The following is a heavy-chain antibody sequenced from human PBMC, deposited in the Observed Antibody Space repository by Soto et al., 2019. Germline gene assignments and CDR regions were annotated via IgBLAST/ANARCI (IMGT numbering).Heavy chain of an antibody. V-gene: IGHV3-23*01. CDR1: GFTFGDYA. Sequence: SWGALLVSCTSSGFTFGDYAMSWVRQAPGKGLEWVSLISATGGGTYYADSVKGRFTISRDNSDNTLYLQVHSLRAEDTAVYYCAKDRRAGGNSAFYFDFWGQGAKVTVSS. CDR3: AKDRRAGGNSAFYFDF. CDR2: ISATGGGT. D-gene: IGHD3-16*01. J-gene: IGHJ5*01.